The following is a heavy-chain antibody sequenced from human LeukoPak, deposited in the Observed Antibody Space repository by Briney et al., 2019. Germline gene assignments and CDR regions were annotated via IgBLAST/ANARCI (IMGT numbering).Heavy chain of an antibody. Sequence: GGSLRLSCAASGFTLSTDAMSWVRETPGKRLEGCAATGGSDAGTDHANSGTGRFTISRDNSKNTLYLPMNSRRSEEPALYFCATAPVTSGRGAHCCPVASWGQGALGTVSS. D-gene: IGHD2-15*01. V-gene: IGHV3-23*01. J-gene: IGHJ4*02. CDR2: TGGSDAGT. CDR3: ATAPVTSGRGAHCCPVAS. CDR1: GFTLSTDA.